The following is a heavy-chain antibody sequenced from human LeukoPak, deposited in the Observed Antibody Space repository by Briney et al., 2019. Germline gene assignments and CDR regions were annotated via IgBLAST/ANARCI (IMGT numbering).Heavy chain of an antibody. V-gene: IGHV3-7*04. CDR2: IKDDGSDT. D-gene: IGHD3-3*01. Sequence: GGSLRLSCAGSGFDFSTFWMTWVRQAPGKGLEWVATIKDDGSDTYYVDSLKGRFTISRDNAKNSVNLQMKSLRVEDTAVYFCARVFGYYYYYMDVWGKWTTATVSS. CDR1: GFDFSTFW. J-gene: IGHJ6*03. CDR3: ARVFGYYYYYMDV.